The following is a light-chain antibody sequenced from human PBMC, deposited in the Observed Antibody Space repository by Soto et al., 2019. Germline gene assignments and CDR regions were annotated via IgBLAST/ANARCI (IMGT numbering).Light chain of an antibody. CDR3: SSYRSGSTVV. CDR2: EVS. J-gene: IGLJ2*01. CDR1: SSDVGGYNY. Sequence: QSALTQPASVSGSPGQSITISCSGTSSDVGGYNYVSWYQQHPGKAPKLVIYEVSNRPSGVSNRFSGSKSGNTASLTISGLQAEDEADYYCSSYRSGSTVVFGGGTKLTVL. V-gene: IGLV2-14*01.